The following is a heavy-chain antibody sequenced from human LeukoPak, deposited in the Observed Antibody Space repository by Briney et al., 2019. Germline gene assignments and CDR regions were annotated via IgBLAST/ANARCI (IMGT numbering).Heavy chain of an antibody. CDR2: ISAYNSYT. CDR3: ARDKAVTTEVTQHFQH. CDR1: GYTFTNYY. J-gene: IGHJ1*01. D-gene: IGHD4-23*01. Sequence: GASVKVSCKASGYTFTNYYMHWVRQAPGQGLEWMGWISAYNSYTDYAQKLQFRVTMTTDTSTSTAYMELRSLRSDDTAVYYCARDKAVTTEVTQHFQHWGQGTLVTVSS. V-gene: IGHV1-18*04.